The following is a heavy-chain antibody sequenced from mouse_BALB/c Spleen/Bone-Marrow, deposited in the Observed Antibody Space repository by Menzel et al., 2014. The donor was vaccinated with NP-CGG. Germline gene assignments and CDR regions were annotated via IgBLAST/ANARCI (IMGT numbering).Heavy chain of an antibody. CDR1: GFSLTSYG. Sequence: VQLVESGPGLVAPSQSLSITCTVSGFSLTSYGVHWVRQPPGKGLEWLGVIWAGGSTNYNSALMSRLSISKDNSKSQVFLKMNSLQTGDTAMYYCARYGYFYAMDYWGQGTSVTVSS. V-gene: IGHV2-9*02. CDR2: IWAGGST. CDR3: ARYGYFYAMDY. J-gene: IGHJ4*01. D-gene: IGHD2-2*01.